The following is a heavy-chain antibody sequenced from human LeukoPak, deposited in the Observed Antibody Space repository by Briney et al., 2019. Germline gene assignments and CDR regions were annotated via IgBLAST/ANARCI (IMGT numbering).Heavy chain of an antibody. V-gene: IGHV3-23*01. D-gene: IGHD6-13*01. CDR3: AKALSEMRSSSWYFPPDY. J-gene: IGHJ4*02. CDR1: GFTFSSYA. Sequence: GGSLRLSCAASGFTFSSYAMSWVRQAPGKGLEWVSAISGSGGSTYYADSVKGRFTISRDNSKNTLYLQMNSLRAEDTAVYYRAKALSEMRSSSWYFPPDYWGQGTLVTVSS. CDR2: ISGSGGST.